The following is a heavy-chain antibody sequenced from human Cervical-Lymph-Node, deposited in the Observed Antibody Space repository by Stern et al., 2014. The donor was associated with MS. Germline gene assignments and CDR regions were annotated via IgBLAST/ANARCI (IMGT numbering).Heavy chain of an antibody. CDR1: GGSISSGGFY. V-gene: IGHV4-31*03. J-gene: IGHJ5*02. CDR3: ARDYCSSTNCYSGWFDP. D-gene: IGHD2-2*01. Sequence: VQLQESGPRLVKPSQTLSLTCTVSGGSISSGGFYWSWLRPHPGKGLEWIGYIYYSGSNYYNPSLKSRVIISLDTSKNQFSLQLRSVTAADTAVYYCARDYCSSTNCYSGWFDPWGQGTLVTVSS. CDR2: IYYSGSN.